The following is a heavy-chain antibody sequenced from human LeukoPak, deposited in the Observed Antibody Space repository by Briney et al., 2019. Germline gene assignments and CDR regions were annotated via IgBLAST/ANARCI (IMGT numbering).Heavy chain of an antibody. Sequence: ASVKVSCKASGYTFTGYYMHWVRQAPGQGLEWMGWINPNSGGTNYAQKFQGGVTITRDTSISTAYMELSRLRSDDTAVYYCARGNYYDSSYYYFDYWGQGTLVTVSS. CDR1: GYTFTGYY. CDR3: ARGNYYDSSYYYFDY. D-gene: IGHD3-22*01. V-gene: IGHV1-2*02. J-gene: IGHJ4*02. CDR2: INPNSGGT.